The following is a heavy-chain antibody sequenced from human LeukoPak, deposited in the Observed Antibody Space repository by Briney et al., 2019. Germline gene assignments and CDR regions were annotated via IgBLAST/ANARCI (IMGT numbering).Heavy chain of an antibody. CDR1: GFTFSSYA. CDR2: ISGSGGST. J-gene: IGHJ5*02. D-gene: IGHD3-10*01. Sequence: GGSLRLSCAASGFTFSSYAMSWVRQAPGKGLEWVSAISGSGGSTYYADPVKGRFTISRDNSKNTLYLQMNSLRAEDTAVYYCAAPPMVRGVIAGWFDHWGQGTLVTVSS. V-gene: IGHV3-23*01. CDR3: AAPPMVRGVIAGWFDH.